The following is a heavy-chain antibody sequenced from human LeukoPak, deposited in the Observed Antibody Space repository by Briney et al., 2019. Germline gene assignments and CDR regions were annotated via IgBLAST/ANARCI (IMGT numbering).Heavy chain of an antibody. CDR3: ARTNRGLAVAGTGLRTGWFDP. J-gene: IGHJ5*02. Sequence: GGSLRLSCAASGFTFSSYSMNWVRQAPGKGLEWVSSISSSSSYIYYADSVKGRFTISRDNAKNSLYLQMNSLRAEDTAVYYCARTNRGLAVAGTGLRTGWFDPCGQGTLVTVSS. D-gene: IGHD6-19*01. V-gene: IGHV3-21*01. CDR2: ISSSSSYI. CDR1: GFTFSSYS.